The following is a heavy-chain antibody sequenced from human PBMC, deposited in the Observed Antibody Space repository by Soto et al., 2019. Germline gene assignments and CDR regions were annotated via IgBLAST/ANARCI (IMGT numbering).Heavy chain of an antibody. V-gene: IGHV3-23*01. J-gene: IGHJ4*02. CDR1: GFTFSSYA. Sequence: GSLRLSCAASGFTFSSYAMSWVRQAPGKGLEWVSAISGSGGSTYYADSVKGRFTISRDNSKNTLYLQMNSLRAEDTVVYYCATSDYGGNSGLYDYWGQGTLVTVSS. D-gene: IGHD4-17*01. CDR2: ISGSGGST. CDR3: ATSDYGGNSGLYDY.